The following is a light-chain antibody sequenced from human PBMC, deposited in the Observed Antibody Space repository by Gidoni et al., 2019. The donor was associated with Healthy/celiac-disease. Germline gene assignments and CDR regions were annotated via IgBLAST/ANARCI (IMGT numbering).Light chain of an antibody. V-gene: IGLV3-19*01. CDR2: GKN. CDR1: SPRSYY. Sequence: SSELTQDPVVSLALGQTVRITCQGDSPRSYYASWYQQKPGQAPVLVIYGKNNRPSGIPDRFSGSSSGNTASLTITGAQAEDEADYYCNSRDSSGNHPVVFGGGTKLTVL. CDR3: NSRDSSGNHPVV. J-gene: IGLJ2*01.